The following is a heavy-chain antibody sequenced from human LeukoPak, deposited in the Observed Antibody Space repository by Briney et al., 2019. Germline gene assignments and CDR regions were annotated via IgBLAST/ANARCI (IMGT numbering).Heavy chain of an antibody. D-gene: IGHD6-6*01. CDR3: AKGLQKFDSSSSFDY. Sequence: GGSLRLSCAASAFTLSSYGMYWVRQAPGKGLEWVAAISYDGSNKYYADSVKGRFTIFRDNSKNTLYLQMNSLRAEDAAVYYCAKGLQKFDSSSSFDYWGQGTLVTVSS. CDR1: AFTLSSYG. V-gene: IGHV3-30*18. J-gene: IGHJ4*02. CDR2: ISYDGSNK.